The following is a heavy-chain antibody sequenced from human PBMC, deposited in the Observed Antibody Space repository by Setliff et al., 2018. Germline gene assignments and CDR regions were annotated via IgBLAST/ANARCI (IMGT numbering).Heavy chain of an antibody. CDR2: IYHSGSV. CDR3: AREGGEYSDYNGADS. CDR1: GYSISSGYY. Sequence: SETLSLTCTVSGYSISSGYYWGWIRQPPGKGLEWIGNIYHSGSVYYNPSLKSRVTISVDKSKNQFSLKLSSVTAADTAVYYCAREGGEYSDYNGADSWSQGTLVTVSS. J-gene: IGHJ4*02. D-gene: IGHD5-12*01. V-gene: IGHV4-38-2*02.